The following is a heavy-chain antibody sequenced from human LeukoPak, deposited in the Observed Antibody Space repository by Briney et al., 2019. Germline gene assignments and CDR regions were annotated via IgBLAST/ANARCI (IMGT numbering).Heavy chain of an antibody. CDR1: GGSISSYY. J-gene: IGHJ5*02. Sequence: PSETLSLTCTVSGGSISSYYWSWIRQPPGKGLEWIGEINHSGSTNYNPSLKSRVTISVDTSKNQFSLKLNSVTAADTAVYYCARGRVTYYYGSGSYQTVNWFDPWGQGTLVTVSS. V-gene: IGHV4-34*01. CDR3: ARGRVTYYYGSGSYQTVNWFDP. CDR2: INHSGST. D-gene: IGHD3-10*01.